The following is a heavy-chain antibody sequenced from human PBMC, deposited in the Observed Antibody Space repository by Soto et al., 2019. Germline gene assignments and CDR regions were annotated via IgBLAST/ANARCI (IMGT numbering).Heavy chain of an antibody. V-gene: IGHV3-23*01. CDR3: ARDPSSGLAMENYFDY. D-gene: IGHD3-22*01. CDR2: ISGSSTST. CDR1: GFTFSSYA. Sequence: EVQLSGSGAGLVQPGGSLRLSCAASGFTFSSYAMSWVRQAPGKGLERVSAISGSSTSTYYADSVKRRCTISRDNSKNTLYLQMNSPRAEDTAVCDCARDPSSGLAMENYFDYWGQGTLVTVSS. J-gene: IGHJ4*02.